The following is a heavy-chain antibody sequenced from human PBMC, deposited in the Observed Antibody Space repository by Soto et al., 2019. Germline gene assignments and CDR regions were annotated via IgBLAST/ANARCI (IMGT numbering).Heavy chain of an antibody. CDR1: GFTFSSYA. Sequence: QVQLVESGGGVVQPGRSLRLTCAASGFTFSSYAMHWVRQAPGKGLEWVAVISYDGRSKYYAASIKGRFTISSDNSKNTLYLQMTDLRPEDSAVYYCAKALSSRVVISTCFDYWGQGNLVTVSS. CDR2: ISYDGRSK. D-gene: IGHD3-22*01. J-gene: IGHJ4*02. CDR3: AKALSSRVVISTCFDY. V-gene: IGHV3-30*18.